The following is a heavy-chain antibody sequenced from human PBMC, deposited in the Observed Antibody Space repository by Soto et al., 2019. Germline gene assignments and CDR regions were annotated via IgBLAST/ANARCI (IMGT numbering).Heavy chain of an antibody. CDR3: ARVGPAHYYDSSGYYSPLDY. CDR1: GDTFSSYA. Sequence: QVQLVQSGAEVKKPGSSVKVSCKASGDTFSSYAINWVRQAPGQGLEWMGGIIPMFGTANYAQKFKGRVTITAGASRSTVYMEMSSLRSEDTAVYYCARVGPAHYYDSSGYYSPLDYWGQGTLVTVSS. D-gene: IGHD3-22*01. CDR2: IIPMFGTA. J-gene: IGHJ4*02. V-gene: IGHV1-69*01.